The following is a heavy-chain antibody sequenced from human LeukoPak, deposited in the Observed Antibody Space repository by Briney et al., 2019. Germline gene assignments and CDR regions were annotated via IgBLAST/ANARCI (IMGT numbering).Heavy chain of an antibody. CDR2: ISSSSSYI. V-gene: IGHV3-21*01. Sequence: NTGGSLRLSCAASGFTFSSYSMNWVRQAPGKGLEWVSSISSSSSYIYYADSVKGRFTISRDNAKNSLYLQMNSLRAEDTAVYYCARETGSSSGPFDLWGRGTLVTVSS. D-gene: IGHD6-19*01. J-gene: IGHJ2*01. CDR1: GFTFSSYS. CDR3: ARETGSSSGPFDL.